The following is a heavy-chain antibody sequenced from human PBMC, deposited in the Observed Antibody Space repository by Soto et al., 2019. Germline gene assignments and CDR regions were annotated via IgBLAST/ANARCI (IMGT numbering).Heavy chain of an antibody. CDR1: GYTFTSYV. CDR2: ISAYNGNT. V-gene: IGHV1-18*01. CDR3: ARVVATGAGPYGMAV. D-gene: IGHD2-15*01. J-gene: IGHJ6*02. Sequence: QVQLVQSGAEVKKPGASVKVSCRASGYTFTSYVISWVRQAPAQGLEWMGWISAYNGNTNFAQKLQGRVTMTTDTSTSRAYMYLRSLRSDDTAVYACARVVATGAGPYGMAVWGQGTTVTVSS.